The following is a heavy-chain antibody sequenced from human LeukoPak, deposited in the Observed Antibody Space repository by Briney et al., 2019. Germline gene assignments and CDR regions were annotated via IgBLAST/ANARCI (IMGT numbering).Heavy chain of an antibody. V-gene: IGHV4-4*07. CDR1: GGSISSYY. J-gene: IGHJ6*03. CDR3: AREGYRSYYYYYYYMDV. D-gene: IGHD6-13*01. CDR2: SYTSGST. Sequence: SETLSLACTVSGGSISSYYWSWIRQPAGKGLEWIGRSYTSGSTNYNPSLKSRVTMSVDTSKNQFSLKLSSVTAADTAVYYCAREGYRSYYYYYYYMDVWGKGTTVTVSS.